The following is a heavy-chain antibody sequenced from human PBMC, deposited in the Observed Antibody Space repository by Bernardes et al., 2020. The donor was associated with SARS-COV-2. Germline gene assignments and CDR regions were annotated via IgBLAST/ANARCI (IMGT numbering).Heavy chain of an antibody. D-gene: IGHD3-10*01. CDR2: IYHSGST. Sequence: SETLSLTCAVSGYSISSGYYWGWIRQPPGKGLEWIGSIYHSGSTYYNPSLKSRVTISVDTSKNQFSLKLSSVTAADTAVYYCAREVVVRGVIISSYYYYGMDVWGQGTTVTVSS. CDR1: GYSISSGYY. CDR3: AREVVVRGVIISSYYYYGMDV. V-gene: IGHV4-38-2*02. J-gene: IGHJ6*02.